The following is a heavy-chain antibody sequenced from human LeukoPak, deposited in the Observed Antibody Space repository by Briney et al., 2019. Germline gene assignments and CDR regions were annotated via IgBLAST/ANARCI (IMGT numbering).Heavy chain of an antibody. V-gene: IGHV3-73*01. Sequence: GGSLRLSGAASGFTFSGSAMHWVRQASGKGLEWVGRIRSKANSYATAYAASVKGRFTISRDDSKNTAYLQMNSLKTEDTAVYYCTRHDYYYGMDVWGQGTTVTVSS. CDR1: GFTFSGSA. J-gene: IGHJ6*02. CDR3: TRHDYYYGMDV. CDR2: IRSKANSYAT.